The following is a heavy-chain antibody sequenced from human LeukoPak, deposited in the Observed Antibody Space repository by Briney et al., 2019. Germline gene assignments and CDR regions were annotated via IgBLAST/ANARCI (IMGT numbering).Heavy chain of an antibody. Sequence: PSETLSLTCAVYGGSFRSYFWGWARQSPGKGLEWLGDINHSGRTRYNPSFESRVSISVDTSKSQFSLRLASVTAADTAVYYCAGGRGVAVAGTKTRGVDAFDYWGQGTLVTVSS. CDR2: INHSGRT. J-gene: IGHJ4*02. V-gene: IGHV4-34*01. CDR1: GGSFRSYF. CDR3: AGGRGVAVAGTKTRGVDAFDY. D-gene: IGHD6-19*01.